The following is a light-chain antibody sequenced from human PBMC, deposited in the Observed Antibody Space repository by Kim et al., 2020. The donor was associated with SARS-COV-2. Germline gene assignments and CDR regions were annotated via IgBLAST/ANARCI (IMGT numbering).Light chain of an antibody. Sequence: PGQSITISCIGTSSDIGTYNYVSWYQQHPGKAPKLMILDVSHRPSGVSNRFSGSKSGNTASLTISGLLAEDEAVYYCSSYTGNSWVFGGGTKVTVL. CDR3: SSYTGNSWV. CDR1: SSDIGTYNY. CDR2: DVS. J-gene: IGLJ3*02. V-gene: IGLV2-14*03.